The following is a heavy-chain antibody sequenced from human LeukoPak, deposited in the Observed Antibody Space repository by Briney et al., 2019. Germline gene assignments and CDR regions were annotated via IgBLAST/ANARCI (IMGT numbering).Heavy chain of an antibody. CDR3: VGQLLRAV. V-gene: IGHV3-7*01. CDR1: GFPFSVYW. Sequence: GGSLRLSCTASGFPFSVYWISWVRQAPGKGLEWVANIKEDGSVQDYVGSVKGRFTISRDNAKNSVYLQMNSPRVDDTAVYYCVGQLLRAVWGKGTTVTVSS. D-gene: IGHD2-2*01. CDR2: IKEDGSVQ. J-gene: IGHJ6*04.